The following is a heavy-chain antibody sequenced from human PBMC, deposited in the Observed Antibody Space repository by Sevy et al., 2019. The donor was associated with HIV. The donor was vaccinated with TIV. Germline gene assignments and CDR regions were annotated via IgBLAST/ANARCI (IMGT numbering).Heavy chain of an antibody. CDR2: IRFDATIK. CDR3: AKVLRIVEIPAAIDYYYGMDV. CDR1: GFTFSNYG. D-gene: IGHD2-2*01. Sequence: GSLRLSCAASGFTFSNYGMHWVRQAPGKGLEGVAFIRFDATIKYYRDSVKGRLTISRDNSKSTLYLQMNSLRAEDTAVYFCAKVLRIVEIPAAIDYYYGMDVWGQGTTVTVSS. J-gene: IGHJ6*02. V-gene: IGHV3-30*02.